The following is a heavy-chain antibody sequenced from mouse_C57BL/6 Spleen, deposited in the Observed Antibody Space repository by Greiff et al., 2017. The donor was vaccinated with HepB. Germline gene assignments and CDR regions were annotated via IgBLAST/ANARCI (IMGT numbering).Heavy chain of an antibody. CDR2: INPSSGYT. Sequence: QVQLQQSGAELARPGASVKMSCKASGYTFTSYTMHWVKQRPGQGLEWIGYINPSSGYTKYNQKFKDEATLTADKSSSTAYMQLSSLTSEDSAVYYCARESRSAMDYWGQGTSVTVSS. V-gene: IGHV1-4*01. J-gene: IGHJ4*01. D-gene: IGHD1-1*01. CDR1: GYTFTSYT. CDR3: ARESRSAMDY.